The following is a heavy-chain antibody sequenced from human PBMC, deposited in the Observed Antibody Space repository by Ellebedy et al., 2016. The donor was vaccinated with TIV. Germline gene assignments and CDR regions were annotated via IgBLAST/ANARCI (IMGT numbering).Heavy chain of an antibody. CDR1: GFSLSTSGVG. V-gene: IGHV2-5*02. CDR2: IYWDDDK. CDR3: ARIRVVTAIRYYYYGMDV. J-gene: IGHJ6*02. D-gene: IGHD2-21*02. Sequence: SGPTLVXPTQTLTLTCTFSGFSLSTSGVGVGWIRQPPGKALEWLALIYWDDDKRYSPSLKSRLTISKDTSKNQVVLTMTNMDPVDTATYYCARIRVVTAIRYYYYGMDVWGQGTTVTVSS.